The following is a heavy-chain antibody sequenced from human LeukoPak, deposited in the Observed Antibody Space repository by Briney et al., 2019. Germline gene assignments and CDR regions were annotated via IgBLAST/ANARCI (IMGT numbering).Heavy chain of an antibody. CDR2: INPNSGGT. V-gene: IGHV1-2*02. Sequence: GASVKVSCKASGYTFTDYYMHWVRQAPGQGLEWMGWINPNSGGTNYAQKFQGRVTMTRDTSISTAYMELSRLRSDDTAVYYCARGPSKGMVRGVSLDYWGQGTLVTVSS. CDR1: GYTFTDYY. J-gene: IGHJ4*02. CDR3: ARGPSKGMVRGVSLDY. D-gene: IGHD3-10*01.